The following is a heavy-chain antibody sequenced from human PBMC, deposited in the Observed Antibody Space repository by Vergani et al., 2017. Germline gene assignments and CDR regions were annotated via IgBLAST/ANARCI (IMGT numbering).Heavy chain of an antibody. V-gene: IGHV3-23*01. D-gene: IGHD5-12*01. Sequence: EVQLLESGGGLVQPGGSLRLSCEASGFSFPGYAMSWVRQAPGKGLEWVSSVSGSSATPYYADSVKGRFIISRDNSKNTLHLQMNSLRADDTAVYYCTKGSRGYTGYCFDYWGQGNLATVSS. CDR2: VSGSSATP. J-gene: IGHJ4*02. CDR1: GFSFPGYA. CDR3: TKGSRGYTGYCFDY.